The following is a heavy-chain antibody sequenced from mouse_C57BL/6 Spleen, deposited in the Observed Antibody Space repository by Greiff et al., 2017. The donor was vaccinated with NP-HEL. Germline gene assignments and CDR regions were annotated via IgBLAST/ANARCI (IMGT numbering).Heavy chain of an antibody. V-gene: IGHV7-3*01. CDR1: GFTFTDYY. Sequence: EVQLVESGGGLVQPGGSLSLSCAASGFTFTDYYMSWVRQPPGKALEWLGFIRNKANGYTTEYSASVKGRFTISRDNSPSILYLQMNALRAEDSATYYCARYKDYGSPYAMDYWGQGTSVTVSS. CDR2: IRNKANGYTT. D-gene: IGHD1-1*01. CDR3: ARYKDYGSPYAMDY. J-gene: IGHJ4*01.